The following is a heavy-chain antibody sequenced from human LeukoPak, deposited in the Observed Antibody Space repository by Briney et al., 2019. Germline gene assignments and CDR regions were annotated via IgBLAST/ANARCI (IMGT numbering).Heavy chain of an antibody. J-gene: IGHJ5*02. CDR3: ARFGTRDNCCHPGVDT. Sequence: SETLSLTCTVSGYSLSSGFYWGWIRQPPGKGLEWIATMLHSGDTYYNPSLESRVTISMDTSKNQFSLRLNSVTAADTALYYCARFGTRDNCCHPGVDTWGQGTPVTVSS. D-gene: IGHD1-1*01. CDR2: MLHSGDT. CDR1: GYSLSSGFY. V-gene: IGHV4-38-2*02.